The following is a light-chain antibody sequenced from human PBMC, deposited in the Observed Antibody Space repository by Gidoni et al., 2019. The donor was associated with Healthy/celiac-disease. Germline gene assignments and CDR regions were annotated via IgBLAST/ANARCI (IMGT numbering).Light chain of an antibody. CDR1: KLGDKY. CDR3: QAWDSSTAPDWV. J-gene: IGLJ3*02. V-gene: IGLV3-1*01. Sequence: SYELTQPPSVSVSPGQTASITCSGDKLGDKYACWYRQKPGQSPVLVIYQDSKRPSRIPERFSGSNSGNTATLTISGTQAMDEADYYCQAWDSSTAPDWVFGGGTKLTVL. CDR2: QDS.